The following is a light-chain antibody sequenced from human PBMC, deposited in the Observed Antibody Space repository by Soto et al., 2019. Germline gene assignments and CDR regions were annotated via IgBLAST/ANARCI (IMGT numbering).Light chain of an antibody. J-gene: IGKJ1*01. CDR2: DAS. Sequence: DIQMSQSPPSLSASVGDRVTISCRASQSISRQLNWYQQKPGEAPKLLMYDASRLHSGVPSRFSDSGSGTDFSLTISSLQPEDFATYYCQQSYTTLWTFGQGTKVEIK. CDR3: QQSYTTLWT. CDR1: QSISRQ. V-gene: IGKV1-39*01.